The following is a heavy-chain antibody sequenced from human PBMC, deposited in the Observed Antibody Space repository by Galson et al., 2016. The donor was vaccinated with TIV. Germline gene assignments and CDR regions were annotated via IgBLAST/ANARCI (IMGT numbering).Heavy chain of an antibody. CDR1: GDSISSSSYY. D-gene: IGHD2-2*02. J-gene: IGHJ5*01. CDR2: IFYSGNT. Sequence: LSLTCTVSGDSISSSSYYWGWIRQSPGKGLEWIGSIFYSGNTFYKPSLKSRVTISVDTSKNQFSLKVNSVTAADTAVYYCARQTVVIPTAIIKNCFDSWGQGTLVTVSS. CDR3: ARQTVVIPTAIIKNCFDS. V-gene: IGHV4-39*01.